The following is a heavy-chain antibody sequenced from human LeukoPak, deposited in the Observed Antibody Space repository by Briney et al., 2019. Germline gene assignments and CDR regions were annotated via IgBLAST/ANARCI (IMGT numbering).Heavy chain of an antibody. Sequence: GGSLRLSCAVSGFTFSSYWMHWVRQAPGKGLVWVSRINSDGSSTSCADSVKGRFTISRDNAKNTLYLQMNSLRVEDTAVYYCASQRWLQSSFDYWGQGTLVTVSS. CDR3: ASQRWLQSSFDY. D-gene: IGHD5-24*01. CDR2: INSDGSST. CDR1: GFTFSSYW. J-gene: IGHJ4*02. V-gene: IGHV3-74*01.